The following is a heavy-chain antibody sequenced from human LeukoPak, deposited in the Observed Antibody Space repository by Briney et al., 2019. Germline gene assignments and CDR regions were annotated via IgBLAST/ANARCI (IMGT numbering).Heavy chain of an antibody. J-gene: IGHJ6*03. CDR3: ATTTILPGIYYYYSYYRAV. D-gene: IGHD3-3*01. V-gene: IGHV1-69*05. CDR1: GGTFSSYA. CDR2: IIPIFGTA. Sequence: SVKVSCKASGGTFSSYAISWVRQAPGQGLEWMGGIIPIFGTANYAQKFQGRVTITTDESTSTAYMELSSLRSEDTAVYYCATTTILPGIYYYYSYYRAVWGKGTPVTASS.